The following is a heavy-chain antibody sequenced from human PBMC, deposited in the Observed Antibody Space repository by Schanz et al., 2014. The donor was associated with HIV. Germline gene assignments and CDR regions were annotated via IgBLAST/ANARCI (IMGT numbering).Heavy chain of an antibody. D-gene: IGHD3-10*01. CDR2: ISASGGST. Sequence: EVQLLESGGGLVQPGGLLRLSCAASGFTFSGFAMSWVRQTPGKGLEWVSTISASGGSTYYADSVLARFTISRDNARTSLYLQMNSLRAEDTAVYYCARVFGRTYGLPDYWGQGTLVTVSS. CDR1: GFTFSGFA. J-gene: IGHJ4*02. V-gene: IGHV3-23*01. CDR3: ARVFGRTYGLPDY.